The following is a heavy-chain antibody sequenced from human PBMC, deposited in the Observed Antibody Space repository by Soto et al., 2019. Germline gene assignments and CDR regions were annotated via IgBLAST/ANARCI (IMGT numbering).Heavy chain of an antibody. CDR1: GYTLTGYY. Sequence: GASVKVSCKASGYTLTGYYMHWVRQAAGQGLEWMGWINPNRGDTNYAQKVQGRITMTRETSISAAYMELSRLRSDDTDGYNCACGSDTGTTWGSFLCDYWGQGVLVTVSS. J-gene: IGHJ4*02. D-gene: IGHD1-7*01. CDR2: INPNRGDT. V-gene: IGHV1-2*02. CDR3: ACGSDTGTTWGSFLCDY.